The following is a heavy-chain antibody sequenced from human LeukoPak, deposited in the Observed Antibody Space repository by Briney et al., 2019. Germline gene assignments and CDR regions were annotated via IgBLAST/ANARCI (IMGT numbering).Heavy chain of an antibody. Sequence: GGSLRLSCAASGLTVSDNYMTWVRQAPGKGLEWVSVIYAGGSTFYADSVKGRFTISGDNSENTVYLQMNSLRAEDTAVYYCARDRSYDSSGYPFDFWGQGTLVTVSS. V-gene: IGHV3-66*02. D-gene: IGHD3-22*01. J-gene: IGHJ4*02. CDR3: ARDRSYDSSGYPFDF. CDR2: IYAGGST. CDR1: GLTVSDNY.